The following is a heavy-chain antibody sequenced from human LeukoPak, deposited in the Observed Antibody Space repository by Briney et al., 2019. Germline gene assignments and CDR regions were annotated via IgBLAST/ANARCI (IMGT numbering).Heavy chain of an antibody. J-gene: IGHJ5*02. V-gene: IGHV4-31*03. D-gene: IGHD2-15*01. CDR3: ARDGCRGASCYPGWFDP. Sequence: SETLSLTCTVSGGSITSGDYYWSWIRQHPGKGLEWIGYIHYSGSTNSNPSLKSRVTISVDTSKNQFSLKMSSVTAADTAVYYCARDGCRGASCYPGWFDPWGQGTLVTVSS. CDR1: GGSITSGDYY. CDR2: IHYSGST.